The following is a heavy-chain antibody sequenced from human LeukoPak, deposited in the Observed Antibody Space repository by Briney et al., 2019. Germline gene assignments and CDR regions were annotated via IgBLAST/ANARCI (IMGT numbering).Heavy chain of an antibody. J-gene: IGHJ4*02. D-gene: IGHD3-10*01. CDR3: AKDPYGSGIKSPIDY. CDR1: GFTFSSYG. V-gene: IGHV3-30*18. CDR2: ISYDGSNK. Sequence: GRSLRLSCAASGFTFSSYGMHWVRQAPGKGLEWVAVISYDGSNKYYADSVKGRFTISRDNSKNTLYLQMNSLRAEDTAVYYCAKDPYGSGIKSPIDYWGQGTLVTVSS.